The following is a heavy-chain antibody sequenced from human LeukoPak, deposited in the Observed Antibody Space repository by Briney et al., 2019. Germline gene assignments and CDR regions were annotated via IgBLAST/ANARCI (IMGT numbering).Heavy chain of an antibody. CDR3: ATSLLGWGDAFDI. J-gene: IGHJ3*02. V-gene: IGHV3-74*01. Sequence: GGSLRLSCAASGFTFSSQWMHWVRHAPGKGLVWVSRINSDGSSTNYADSVKGRFTISRDNAKNTLYLQMNSLRAEDTAVYYCATSLLGWGDAFDIWGQGTMVTVSS. CDR1: GFTFSSQW. D-gene: IGHD7-27*01. CDR2: INSDGSST.